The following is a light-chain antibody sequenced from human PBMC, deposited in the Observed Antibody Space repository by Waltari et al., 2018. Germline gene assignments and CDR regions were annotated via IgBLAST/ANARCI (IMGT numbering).Light chain of an antibody. J-gene: IGKJ1*01. Sequence: DIQMTQSPSTLSASLGDRVTITCRASQSVGTWLAWYQQTQGKAPKLLIYKASTLENGVPSRFSRTGSGTEFTLTISSLQPGDFATYYCQQYYKNWAFGQGTKVEIK. CDR3: QQYYKNWA. CDR2: KAS. V-gene: IGKV1-5*03. CDR1: QSVGTW.